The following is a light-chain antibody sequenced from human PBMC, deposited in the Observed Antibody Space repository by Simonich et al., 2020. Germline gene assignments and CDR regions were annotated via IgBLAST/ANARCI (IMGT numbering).Light chain of an antibody. CDR2: WES. CDR1: QSVLYSSNNQNY. V-gene: IGKV4-1*01. J-gene: IGKJ1*01. CDR3: QQYYSTPPT. Sequence: DIVMTQSPDSLAVSLGERATINCKSSQSVLYSSNNQNYLTWYQQKPGQPPKLLIYWESTRESGVPDRFSGSGSGPDFTLTISSLQAEDVAVYYCQQYYSTPPTFGQGTKVEIK.